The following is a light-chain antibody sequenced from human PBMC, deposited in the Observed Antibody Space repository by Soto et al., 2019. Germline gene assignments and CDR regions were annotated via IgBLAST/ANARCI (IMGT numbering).Light chain of an antibody. Sequence: EMVLTQSPATLSVSPGERATLSCRASQSLSNNLAWYQQKPGQAPRLLIYGASTRATGIPARFSGSRSGTDFTLTISSLQSEDFAVYHGQHRGTFGRGTKVEIK. CDR1: QSLSNN. J-gene: IGKJ1*01. CDR2: GAS. CDR3: QHRGT. V-gene: IGKV3-15*01.